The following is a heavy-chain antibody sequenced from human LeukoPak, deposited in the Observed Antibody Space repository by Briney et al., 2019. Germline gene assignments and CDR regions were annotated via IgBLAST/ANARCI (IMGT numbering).Heavy chain of an antibody. J-gene: IGHJ4*02. D-gene: IGHD3-10*01. CDR1: GYSISSGYY. CDR3: ARVMSDYYGSGSYSYFVY. Sequence: PSETLSLACTVSGYSISSGYYWGWIRQPPGKGLEWIGSIYHSGSTYYNPSLKSRVTISVDTSKNQFSLKLSSVTAADTAVYYCARVMSDYYGSGSYSYFVYWGQGTLVTVSS. V-gene: IGHV4-38-2*02. CDR2: IYHSGST.